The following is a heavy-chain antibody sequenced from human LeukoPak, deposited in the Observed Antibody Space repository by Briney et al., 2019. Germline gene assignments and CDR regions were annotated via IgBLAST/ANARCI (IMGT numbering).Heavy chain of an antibody. CDR1: GVSISRYY. CDR2: IYSSGST. D-gene: IGHD3-10*01. V-gene: IGHV4-4*07. Sequence: SETPSLTCTVSGVSISRYYWSWIRQPAGKGLEWIGRIYSSGSTTYNPSLKSRVTMSIDTSKNQFSLKLSFVTAADTAVYYCARDSGTTGEVKFDPWGQGTLVTVS. CDR3: ARDSGTTGEVKFDP. J-gene: IGHJ5*02.